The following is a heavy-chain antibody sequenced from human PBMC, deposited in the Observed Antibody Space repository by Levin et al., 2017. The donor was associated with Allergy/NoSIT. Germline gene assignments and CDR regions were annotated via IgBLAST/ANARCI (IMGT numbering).Heavy chain of an antibody. J-gene: IGHJ4*02. CDR3: AKTPYCSITSCPRAEFDY. Sequence: GGSLRLSCVGSGLTFSYYAMSWVRQAPGKGLEWVSGISAGGGSRSYADSVKGRFTISRDNSKNTLFLQMYSLRAEDTAVYYCAKTPYCSITSCPRAEFDYWGQGTLVTVSS. V-gene: IGHV3-23*01. D-gene: IGHD2-2*01. CDR1: GLTFSYYA. CDR2: ISAGGGSR.